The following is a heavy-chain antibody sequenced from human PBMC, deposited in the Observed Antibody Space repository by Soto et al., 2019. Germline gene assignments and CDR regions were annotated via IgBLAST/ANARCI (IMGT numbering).Heavy chain of an antibody. J-gene: IGHJ6*04. V-gene: IGHV3-74*01. CDR2: IRYDGVGA. CDR3: TRVGATCMEV. D-gene: IGHD1-26*01. CDR1: GFTFSAYW. Sequence: EVQLVESGGGLVQPGGSLRLSCAASGFTFSAYWMHWVRQAPGKGLEWVSRIRYDGVGANYADSVQGRFSISRDNVKQMLYLEMNSLRPDDTAVYYCTRVGATCMEVWGKGTKVTVSP.